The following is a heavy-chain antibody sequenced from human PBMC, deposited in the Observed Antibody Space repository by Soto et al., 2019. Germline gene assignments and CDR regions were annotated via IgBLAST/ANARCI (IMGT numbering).Heavy chain of an antibody. V-gene: IGHV3-74*01. CDR1: GFNLESHW. CDR2: VKSDGSRI. CDR3: ARESLKTLVSGAFDV. J-gene: IGHJ3*01. D-gene: IGHD3-10*01. Sequence: EVQLVESGGGLVQPGGSLRLACVASGFNLESHWMHWVRQGPGKGLAWVSRVKSDGSRIRYGDFVRGRFTISRDNAKNTLFLQMDSLTADDTGVYFRARESLKTLVSGAFDVWGQGTAVVVSS.